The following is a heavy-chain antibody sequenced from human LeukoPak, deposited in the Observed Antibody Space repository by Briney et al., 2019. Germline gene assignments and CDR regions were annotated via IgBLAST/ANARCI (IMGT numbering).Heavy chain of an antibody. D-gene: IGHD3-16*02. V-gene: IGHV1-2*06. CDR3: ARAPSYRYNYFDY. CDR2: INPNSGGT. J-gene: IGHJ4*02. Sequence: GASVKVSCKASGYTFTGYYMHWVRQAPGQGLEWMGRINPNSGGTNYAQKFQGRVTMTRDTSIGTAYMELSRLRSDDTAVYYCARAPSYRYNYFDYWGQGTLVTVSS. CDR1: GYTFTGYY.